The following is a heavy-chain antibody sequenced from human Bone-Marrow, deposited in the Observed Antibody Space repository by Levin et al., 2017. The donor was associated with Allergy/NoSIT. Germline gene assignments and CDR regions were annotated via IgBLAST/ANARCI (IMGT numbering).Heavy chain of an antibody. Sequence: SETLSLTCTVSGGSVSSGSYLWSWIRQPPGKALEWIGYIYYSGSTNYNPSLKSRVTISVDTSKNQFSLNLNSVTAADTAVYFCAGDYSAHASYYYGLEVWGQGTTVTVSS. CDR2: IYYSGST. J-gene: IGHJ6*02. CDR3: AGDYSAHASYYYGLEV. V-gene: IGHV4-61*01. D-gene: IGHD4-11*01. CDR1: GGSVSSGSYL.